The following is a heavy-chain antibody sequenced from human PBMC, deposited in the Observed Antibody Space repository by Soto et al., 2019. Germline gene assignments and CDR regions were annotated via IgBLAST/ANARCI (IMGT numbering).Heavy chain of an antibody. J-gene: IGHJ4*02. V-gene: IGHV4-34*01. Sequence: SETLSLTCAVSGGSFSGYYWSWIRQPPGKGLEWIGEINHSGSTNYNPSLKSRVTISVDTSKNQFSLKLSSVTAADTAVYYCARGGPLGTKRVFDYWGQGTLVTVSS. CDR3: ARGGPLGTKRVFDY. D-gene: IGHD7-27*01. CDR1: GGSFSGYY. CDR2: INHSGST.